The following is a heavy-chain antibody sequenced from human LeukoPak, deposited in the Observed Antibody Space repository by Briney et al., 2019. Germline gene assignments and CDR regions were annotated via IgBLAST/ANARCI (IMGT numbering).Heavy chain of an antibody. Sequence: PSETLSLTCNVSGDSISSYYWSWIRQPPGKGLEWIGHIYYSGSTNYNPSLKSRVTISVDTSKNQFSLKMSSVTAADTAVYYCARSGDGYNQNTPLYYWGQGTLVTVSS. CDR2: IYYSGST. V-gene: IGHV4-59*01. D-gene: IGHD5-24*01. J-gene: IGHJ4*02. CDR1: GDSISSYY. CDR3: ARSGDGYNQNTPLYY.